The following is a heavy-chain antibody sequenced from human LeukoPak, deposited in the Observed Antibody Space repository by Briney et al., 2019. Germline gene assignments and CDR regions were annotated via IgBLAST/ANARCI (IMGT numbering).Heavy chain of an antibody. J-gene: IGHJ4*02. V-gene: IGHV3-23*01. CDR3: ARVMGYYDSSGYWVYYFDY. D-gene: IGHD3-22*01. CDR1: GFTFSSYA. CDR2: IGGSGITT. Sequence: GGSLRLSCAASGFTFSSYAMSWVRQSPGKGLEWVSAIGGSGITTYYADSVKGRFIISRDNSKNTLYLHMNSLRAEDTAVYYCARVMGYYDSSGYWVYYFDYWGQGTLVTVSS.